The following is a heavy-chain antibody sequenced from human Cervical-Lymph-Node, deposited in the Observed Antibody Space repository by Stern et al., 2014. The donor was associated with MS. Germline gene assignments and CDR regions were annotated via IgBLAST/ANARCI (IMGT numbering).Heavy chain of an antibody. V-gene: IGHV3-23*04. D-gene: IGHD2-15*01. CDR2: ISLSGGST. CDR1: GFTFREYA. CDR3: AKDRELVVVTFDS. Sequence: QLVQYGGGLVQPGGSLRLSCAASGFTFREYAMSWVRQAPGKGLEWVSAISLSGGSTFYADSVQGRFTISRDNSKNTLYLQMNSLRAEDTAVYYCAKDRELVVVTFDSWGQGTLVTVSS. J-gene: IGHJ4*02.